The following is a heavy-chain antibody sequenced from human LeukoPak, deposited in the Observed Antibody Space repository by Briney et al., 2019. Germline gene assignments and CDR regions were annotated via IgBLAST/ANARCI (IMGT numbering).Heavy chain of an antibody. CDR3: ARDRALTTVTTCWFDP. V-gene: IGHV3-30-3*01. CDR2: TSYDGNNK. D-gene: IGHD4-17*01. Sequence: SGGSLRLSCAASGFTFRTYAMHWVRQAPGKGLEWVAVTSYDGNNKYYADSVRGRFTISRDNSKNTLYLQMNSLRAEDTAVYYCARDRALTTVTTCWFDPWGQGTLVTVSS. CDR1: GFTFRTYA. J-gene: IGHJ5*02.